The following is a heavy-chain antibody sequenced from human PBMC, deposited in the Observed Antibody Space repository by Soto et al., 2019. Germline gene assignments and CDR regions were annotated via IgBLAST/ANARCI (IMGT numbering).Heavy chain of an antibody. D-gene: IGHD4-17*01. CDR2: IYYSGST. V-gene: IGHV4-59*08. Sequence: QVQLQESGPGLVKPSETLSLTCTVSGGSISSYYWSWIRQPPGKGLEWIGYIYYSGSTNYNPSLKSRVTISVDTSKNQFSLKLSSVTAADTAVYYCARNSDDYPYYFDYWGQGTLVTVSS. J-gene: IGHJ4*02. CDR3: ARNSDDYPYYFDY. CDR1: GGSISSYY.